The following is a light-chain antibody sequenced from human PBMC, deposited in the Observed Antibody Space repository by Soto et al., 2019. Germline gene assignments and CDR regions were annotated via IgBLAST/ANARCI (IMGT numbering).Light chain of an antibody. V-gene: IGKV3-15*01. J-gene: IGKJ5*01. CDR2: GVY. CDR1: QSVSSN. CDR3: QQYNNWPPFT. Sequence: EIVMTQSPATLSVFPGERATLSCRASQSVSSNLAWYQQKPGQAPRLLIYGVYTRATGTPARFRGSGSGTEFTLTISSLQSEDFAVYYCQQYNNWPPFTFGQGTRLEIK.